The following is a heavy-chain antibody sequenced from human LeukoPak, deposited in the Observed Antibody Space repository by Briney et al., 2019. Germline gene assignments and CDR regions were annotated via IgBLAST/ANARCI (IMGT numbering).Heavy chain of an antibody. CDR1: GFTFSSYG. CDR2: IWYDGSNK. J-gene: IGHJ4*02. D-gene: IGHD5-12*01. V-gene: IGHV3-33*01. Sequence: PGGSLRLSCAASGFTFSSYGMHWVRQAPGKGLEWVAVIWYDGSNKYYADSVKGRFTISRDNSKNTLYLQMNSLRAEDTAVYYCARGPSGYDFLVDYWGQGTLVTVSS. CDR3: ARGPSGYDFLVDY.